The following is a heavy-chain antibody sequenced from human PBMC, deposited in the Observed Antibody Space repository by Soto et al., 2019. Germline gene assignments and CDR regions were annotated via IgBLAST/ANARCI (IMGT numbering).Heavy chain of an antibody. Sequence: QVQLVQSGAEEKKPGASVKVSCKASGYTFTSYAMHWVRQATGQRLEWMGWLNAGNGNTKYSQKFQGRVTITRDTSASTAYMELSSLISEDTAVYYCARLGGSCDYWGQGTLVTVSS. CDR3: ARLGGSCDY. CDR2: LNAGNGNT. D-gene: IGHD2-15*01. CDR1: GYTFTSYA. V-gene: IGHV1-3*05. J-gene: IGHJ4*02.